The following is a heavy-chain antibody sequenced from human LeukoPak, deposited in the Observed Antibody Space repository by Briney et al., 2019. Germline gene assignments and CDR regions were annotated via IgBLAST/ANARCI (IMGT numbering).Heavy chain of an antibody. D-gene: IGHD3-22*01. V-gene: IGHV1-8*01. Sequence: ASVKVSCKASGYTFTSYDINWVRQATGQGLEWMGWMNPNSGNTGYAQKFQGRVTMTRNTSISTAYMELSSLRSEDTAVYYCARGGDYYDSSGHSAHFDHWGQGTLVTVSS. CDR2: MNPNSGNT. CDR1: GYTFTSYD. CDR3: ARGGDYYDSSGHSAHFDH. J-gene: IGHJ4*02.